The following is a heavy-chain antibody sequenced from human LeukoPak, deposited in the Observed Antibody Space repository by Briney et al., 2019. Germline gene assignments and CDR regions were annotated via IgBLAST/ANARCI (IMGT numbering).Heavy chain of an antibody. V-gene: IGHV1-2*02. Sequence: ASVKVSCKASGYTFTSYYMHWVRQAPGQALEWMGWINPNTGGTNYAQKFQGRISMTRDTSISTAYMELSRLRSDDTAVYYCAREGGERVAYCGGDCYSRSILRWFDPWGQGTLVTVSS. CDR1: GYTFTSYY. CDR3: AREGGERVAYCGGDCYSRSILRWFDP. D-gene: IGHD2-21*02. J-gene: IGHJ5*02. CDR2: INPNTGGT.